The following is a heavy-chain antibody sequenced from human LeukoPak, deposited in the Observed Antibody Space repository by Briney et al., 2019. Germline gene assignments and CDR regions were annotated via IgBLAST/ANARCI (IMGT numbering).Heavy chain of an antibody. CDR3: AREGGSSSWYGLDY. V-gene: IGHV3-7*01. J-gene: IGHJ4*02. CDR1: GFTFSSYW. D-gene: IGHD6-13*01. Sequence: PGGSLRLSCAASGFTFSSYWMSWVRQAPGKGLEWVANIKQDGSEKYYVDSVKGRFTISRDNSKNTLYLQMNSLRAEDTAVYYCAREGGSSSWYGLDYWGQGTLVTVSS. CDR2: IKQDGSEK.